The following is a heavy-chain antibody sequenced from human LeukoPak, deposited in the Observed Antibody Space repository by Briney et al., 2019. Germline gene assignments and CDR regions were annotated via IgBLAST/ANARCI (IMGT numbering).Heavy chain of an antibody. D-gene: IGHD3-10*01. J-gene: IGHJ4*02. CDR2: IIPILGIA. CDR1: GGTFSSYA. V-gene: IGHV1-69*04. Sequence: ASVKVSCKASGGTFSSYAISWVRQAPGQGLEWMGRIIPILGIANYAQKFQGRVTITADKSTSTAYMELSSLRSEDTAVYYCARADYYGSGSYWDWGQGTLVTVSS. CDR3: ARADYYGSGSYWD.